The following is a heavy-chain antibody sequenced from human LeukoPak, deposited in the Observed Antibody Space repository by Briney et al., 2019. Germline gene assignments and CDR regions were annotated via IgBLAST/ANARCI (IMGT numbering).Heavy chain of an antibody. CDR2: TYYRSKRYN. V-gene: IGHV6-1*01. CDR3: ARGTGDFDY. Sequence: PSQTLSLTCAISGDSVSSNSAGWNWIRQSPSRGIEWLGRTYYRSKRYNDYAESVKSRITINTDTSKNQFSLQLNSVTPEDTAVYYCARGTGDFDYWGQGTLVTVSS. CDR1: GDSVSSNSAG. J-gene: IGHJ4*02. D-gene: IGHD3-10*01.